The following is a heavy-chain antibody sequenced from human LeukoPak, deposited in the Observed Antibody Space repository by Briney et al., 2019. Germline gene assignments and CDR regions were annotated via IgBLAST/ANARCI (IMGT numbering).Heavy chain of an antibody. V-gene: IGHV3-23*01. CDR1: GFTFRSYA. CDR3: AKEYYDFPGALDY. Sequence: PGGSLRLSCAASGFTFRSYAMTWVRQAPGKGLEWVAGSSGNFDSTSYADSVKGRFTISRDNSKSTLYLQMNSLRAEDTAVYYCAKEYYDFPGALDYWGQGNLVTVSS. J-gene: IGHJ4*02. CDR2: SSGNFDST. D-gene: IGHD3-3*01.